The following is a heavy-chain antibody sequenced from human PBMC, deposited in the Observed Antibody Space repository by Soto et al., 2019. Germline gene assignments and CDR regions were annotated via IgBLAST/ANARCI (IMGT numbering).Heavy chain of an antibody. V-gene: IGHV3-23*01. CDR2: INVPVDDT. J-gene: IGHJ4*03. D-gene: IGHD3-16*01. Sequence: WVSLRLSCAASGFTFQNYAMSWVRQAPGKGLGWVSSINVPVDDTYYADSVKGRFTISRDNSKNTLYLQMNSLRAEDTALYYCAKKDEYNHVWGKSRLAWGKRTLVSYSS. CDR3: AKKDEYNHVWGKSRLA. CDR1: GFTFQNYA.